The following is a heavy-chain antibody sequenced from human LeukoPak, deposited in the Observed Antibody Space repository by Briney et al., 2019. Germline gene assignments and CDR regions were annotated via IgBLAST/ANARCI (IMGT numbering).Heavy chain of an antibody. D-gene: IGHD4-11*01. V-gene: IGHV4-59*01. J-gene: IGHJ4*02. CDR3: ARLYSSSLGRVFDY. CDR2: IYNNGST. Sequence: PSETLSLTCTVSGGSITSYYWSWIRQPPGKGLEWIGYIYNNGSTNYNPSLESRVTISVDTSKNQFSLKLSSVTAADTAVYYCARLYSSSLGRVFDYWGQGTLVTVSS. CDR1: GGSITSYY.